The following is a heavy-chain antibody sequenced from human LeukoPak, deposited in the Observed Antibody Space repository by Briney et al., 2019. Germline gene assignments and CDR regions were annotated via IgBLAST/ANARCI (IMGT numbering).Heavy chain of an antibody. CDR3: ARERYSSSWYWFDY. D-gene: IGHD6-13*01. Sequence: SETLSLTCAVYGGPFSGYYWSWIRQPPGKGLEWIGEINHSGSTNYNPSLKSRVTISVDTSKNQFSLKLSSVTAADTAVYYCARERYSSSWYWFDYWGQGTLVTVSS. CDR1: GGPFSGYY. CDR2: INHSGST. J-gene: IGHJ4*02. V-gene: IGHV4-34*01.